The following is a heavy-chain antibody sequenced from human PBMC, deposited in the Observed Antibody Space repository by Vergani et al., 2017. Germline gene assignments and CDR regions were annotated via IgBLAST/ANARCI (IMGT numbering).Heavy chain of an antibody. CDR1: GFTFSNAW. Sequence: EVQLVESGGGLVKPGGSLRLSCAASGFTFSNAWMSWVRQAPGKGLECVGRSKSKTDCATTDYAAPVKGRFTISRDDSKNTLYLQMNSLKTEDTDVYYCAKDLAPRGQLAIDAFDIWGQGTMVTVSS. CDR2: SKSKTDCATT. D-gene: IGHD6-13*01. CDR3: AKDLAPRGQLAIDAFDI. V-gene: IGHV3-15*01. J-gene: IGHJ3*02.